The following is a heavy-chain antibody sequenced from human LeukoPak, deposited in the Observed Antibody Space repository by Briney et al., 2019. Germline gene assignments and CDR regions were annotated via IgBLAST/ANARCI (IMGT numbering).Heavy chain of an antibody. D-gene: IGHD3-22*01. CDR1: GVSITNGYW. CDR2: IYHNGRT. Sequence: PPETLSLTCVVSGVSITNGYWWYWVRQTPGKGLEWIGEIYHNGRTKYNPSLKSRVTISVDTSKKQFSLKLSSVTAADTAVYYCARHRTIYYDNGGYWVWGQGTLVTVSS. V-gene: IGHV4-4*03. CDR3: ARHRTIYYDNGGYWV. J-gene: IGHJ4*02.